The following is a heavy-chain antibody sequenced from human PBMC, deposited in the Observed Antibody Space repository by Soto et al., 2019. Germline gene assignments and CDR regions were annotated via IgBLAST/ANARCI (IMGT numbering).Heavy chain of an antibody. Sequence: PSETLSLTCTVSGGSISSGGYYWSWIRQHPGKGLEWIGYIYYSGSTHYNPSLKSRVTISVDTSKNQFSLKLSSVTAADTAVYYCARGSVVTIFGVVTTVRGMDVWGQGTTVTVSS. D-gene: IGHD3-3*01. V-gene: IGHV4-31*03. CDR3: ARGSVVTIFGVVTTVRGMDV. CDR2: IYYSGST. CDR1: GGSISSGGYY. J-gene: IGHJ6*02.